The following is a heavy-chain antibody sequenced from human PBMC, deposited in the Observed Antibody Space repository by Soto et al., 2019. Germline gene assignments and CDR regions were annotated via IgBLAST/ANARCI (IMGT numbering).Heavy chain of an antibody. Sequence: QVQLQESGPGLVKPSQTLSLTCTVSGASIRSGDYYWTWIRQPPGKGLEWIGYIDNSGTTYYNPSLKSRVTISVYTSKNQFSLSLRSVAAADTAVYYCAREASGHITIFGVALGGAVDDWGQGTTVTVSS. J-gene: IGHJ6*02. D-gene: IGHD3-3*01. CDR2: IDNSGTT. CDR3: AREASGHITIFGVALGGAVDD. V-gene: IGHV4-30-4*08. CDR1: GASIRSGDYY.